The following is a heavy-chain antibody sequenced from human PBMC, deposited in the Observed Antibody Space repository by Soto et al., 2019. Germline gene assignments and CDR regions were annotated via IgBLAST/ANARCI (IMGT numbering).Heavy chain of an antibody. CDR3: ARHYDILTGYYTPLEY. CDR2: IYYNGGT. Sequence: PSETLSLTCTVSGGSISSTSYYWGWIRQPPGKGLEWIGTIYYNGGTYYNPSLKSRVTISVDTSKNQFFLKLSSVTAADTAVYNCARHYDILTGYYTPLEYWGQGTLVTVSS. V-gene: IGHV4-39*01. J-gene: IGHJ4*02. CDR1: GGSISSTSYY. D-gene: IGHD3-9*01.